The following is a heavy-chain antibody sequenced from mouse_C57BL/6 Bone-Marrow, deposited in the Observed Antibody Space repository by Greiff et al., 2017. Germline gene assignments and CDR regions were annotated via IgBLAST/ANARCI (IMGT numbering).Heavy chain of an antibody. CDR3: ERSYDYDDYTMDY. CDR1: GYTFTNYW. V-gene: IGHV1-64*01. CDR2: MHPNGGSP. D-gene: IGHD2-4*01. J-gene: IGHJ4*01. Sequence: VQLQQPGAELVKPGASVKLSCKASGYTFTNYWMHWVKQRPGQGLEWIGMMHPNGGSPDYNEKFKSEATLSVDKSSRTAYMELSSLTSEDSAVYYCERSYDYDDYTMDYWGQGTSLTVSS.